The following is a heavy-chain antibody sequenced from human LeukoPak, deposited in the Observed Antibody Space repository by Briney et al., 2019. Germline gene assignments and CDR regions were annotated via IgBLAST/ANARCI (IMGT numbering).Heavy chain of an antibody. CDR2: IYYSGST. CDR1: GGSISSYY. V-gene: IGHV4-59*01. D-gene: IGHD6-6*01. CDR3: ARDKTARTPGNYYYYGMDV. J-gene: IGHJ6*02. Sequence: KPSETLSLTCTVSGGSISSYYWSWIRQPPGKGLEWIGYIYYSGSTNYNPSLKSRVTISVDTSKNQFSLKLSSVTAADTAVYYCARDKTARTPGNYYYYGMDVWGQGTTVTVSS.